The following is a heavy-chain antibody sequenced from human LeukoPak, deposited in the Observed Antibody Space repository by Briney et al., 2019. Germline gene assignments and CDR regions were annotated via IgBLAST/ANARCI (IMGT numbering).Heavy chain of an antibody. V-gene: IGHV3-33*08. CDR1: GFTFSSYG. CDR2: IWYDGSDK. D-gene: IGHD3-10*01. J-gene: IGHJ4*02. Sequence: GRSLRLSCAASGFTFSSYGMHWVRQAPGKGLEWVALIWYDGSDKYYADSVKGRFTISRDNSKNTLHLQMNSLRAEDTAVYYCARGRVVIPEGPDYWGQGTLVTVSS. CDR3: ARGRVVIPEGPDY.